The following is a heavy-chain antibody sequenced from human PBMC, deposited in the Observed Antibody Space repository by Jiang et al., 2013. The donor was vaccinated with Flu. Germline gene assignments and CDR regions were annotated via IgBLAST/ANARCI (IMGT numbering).Heavy chain of an antibody. D-gene: IGHD5-18*01. J-gene: IGHJ4*02. CDR2: PSDSYT. CDR3: ARHHTWIQLWLIDY. Sequence: PSDSYTNYSPSFQGHVTISADKSISTAYLQWSSLKASDTAMYYCARHHTWIQLWLIDYWGQGTLVTVSS. V-gene: IGHV5-10-1*01.